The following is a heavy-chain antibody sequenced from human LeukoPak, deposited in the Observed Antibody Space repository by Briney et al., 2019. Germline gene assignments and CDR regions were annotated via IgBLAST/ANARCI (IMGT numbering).Heavy chain of an antibody. CDR1: GFTFSSYA. CDR3: AKDNGNVDTAMAPRYYFDY. CDR2: ISGSGFST. V-gene: IGHV3-23*01. J-gene: IGHJ4*02. Sequence: GGSLRLSCAASGFTFSSYAMSWVRQAPGKGLEWVPAISGSGFSTYYADSVKGRFTISRDNSKNTLYLQMNSLRAEDTAVYYCAKDNGNVDTAMAPRYYFDYWGQGTLVTVSS. D-gene: IGHD5-18*01.